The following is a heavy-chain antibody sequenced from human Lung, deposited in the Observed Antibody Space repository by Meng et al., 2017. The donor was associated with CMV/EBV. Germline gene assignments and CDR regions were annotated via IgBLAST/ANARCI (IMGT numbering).Heavy chain of an antibody. CDR1: GFTFGGSA. CDR2: IRSKANSYAT. CDR3: AKDSDSFAYEIGSYYSSYYFDS. Sequence: GGPLRPSXAPLGFTFGGSAIHWVRQASGKGLEWVGRIRSKANSYATTYVASVKGRFTISRDDSRNTAYLIMNSLKTEDTAFYYCAKDSDSFAYEIGSYYSSYYFDSWGQGTLVTVSS. J-gene: IGHJ4*02. D-gene: IGHD3-22*01. V-gene: IGHV3-73*01.